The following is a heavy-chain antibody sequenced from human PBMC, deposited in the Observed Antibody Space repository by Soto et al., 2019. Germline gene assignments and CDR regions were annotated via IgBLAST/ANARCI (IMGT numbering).Heavy chain of an antibody. CDR2: ISSSSSYI. Sequence: GGSLRLSCAASGFTFSSYSMNWVRQAPGKGLEWVSSISSSSSYIYYADSVKGRFTISRDNAKNSLYLQMNSLRAEDTAVYYCARDRGPGWQQQLEINYWGQGTLVTVSS. D-gene: IGHD6-13*01. V-gene: IGHV3-21*01. CDR3: ARDRGPGWQQQLEINY. CDR1: GFTFSSYS. J-gene: IGHJ4*02.